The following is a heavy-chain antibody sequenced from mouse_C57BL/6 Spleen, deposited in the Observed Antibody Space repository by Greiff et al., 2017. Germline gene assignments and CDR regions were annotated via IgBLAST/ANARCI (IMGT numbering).Heavy chain of an antibody. CDR3: ARGGLRHYYGSSFDV. CDR1: GYAFSSYW. V-gene: IGHV1-80*01. J-gene: IGHJ1*03. D-gene: IGHD1-1*01. Sequence: QVQLQQSGAELVKPGASVKISCKASGYAFSSYWMNWVKQRPGKGLEWIGQIYPGDGDTNYNGKFKGKATLTADKSSSTAYMQLRSLTSEDSAVYFCARGGLRHYYGSSFDVWGTGTTVTVSS. CDR2: IYPGDGDT.